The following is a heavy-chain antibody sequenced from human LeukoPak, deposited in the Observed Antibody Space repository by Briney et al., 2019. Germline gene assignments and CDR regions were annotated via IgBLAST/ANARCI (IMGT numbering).Heavy chain of an antibody. Sequence: SETLSLTCTVSGGSISYYYWGWIRQPPGKGLEWTGYIYYSGSTNYHPSLKSRVTISVDTSKNQFSLNLSSVTAADTAVYYCARADYYYDSSGYTYLFDYWGQGILVTVSS. CDR3: ARADYYYDSSGYTYLFDY. CDR1: GGSISYYY. CDR2: IYYSGST. D-gene: IGHD3-22*01. J-gene: IGHJ4*02. V-gene: IGHV4-59*01.